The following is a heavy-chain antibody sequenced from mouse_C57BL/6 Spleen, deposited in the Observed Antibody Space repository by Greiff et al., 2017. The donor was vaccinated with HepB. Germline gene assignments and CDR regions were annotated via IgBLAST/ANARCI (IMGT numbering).Heavy chain of an antibody. V-gene: IGHV1-81*01. CDR2: IYPRSGNT. D-gene: IGHD2-2*01. J-gene: IGHJ3*01. CDR1: GYTFTSYG. Sequence: QVQLQQSGAELARPGASVKLSCKASGYTFTSYGISWVKQRTGQGLEWIGEIYPRSGNTYYNEKFKGKATLTADKSSSTAYRELRSLTSDDSAVYFCARDEDGLRRAWFAYWGQGTLVTVSA. CDR3: ARDEDGLRRAWFAY.